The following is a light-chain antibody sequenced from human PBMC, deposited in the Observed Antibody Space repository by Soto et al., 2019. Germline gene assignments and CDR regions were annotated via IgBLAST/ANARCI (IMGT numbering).Light chain of an antibody. CDR1: SSDVGGYNY. CDR3: SSYAGINNLV. J-gene: IGLJ3*02. Sequence: QSALTQPPSASGSPGQSVAISCTGTSSDVGGYNYVPWYQQHPGKAPKLIIYEVTKRPSGVPDRFSGSKSGNTASLTVSGLQAEDEANYYCSSYAGINNLVFGGGTKVTVL. CDR2: EVT. V-gene: IGLV2-8*01.